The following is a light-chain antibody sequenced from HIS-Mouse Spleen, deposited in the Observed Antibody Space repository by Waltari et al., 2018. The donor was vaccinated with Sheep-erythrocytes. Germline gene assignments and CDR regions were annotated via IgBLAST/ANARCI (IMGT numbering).Light chain of an antibody. CDR1: NIGSKS. CDR2: DAS. V-gene: IGLV3-21*02. CDR3: QVWDSSSDHWV. Sequence: SYVLTQPPSVSVAPGQTARITCGGNNIGSKSVHWYQQKPGQAPVLVVYDASDRPAVIPGRFSGSNSGNTATLTISRVEAGDEADYYCQVWDSSSDHWVFGGGTKLTVL. J-gene: IGLJ3*02.